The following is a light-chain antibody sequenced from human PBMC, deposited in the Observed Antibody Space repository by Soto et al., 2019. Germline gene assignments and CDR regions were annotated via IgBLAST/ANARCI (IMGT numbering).Light chain of an antibody. CDR1: QTISSW. Sequence: DIQMTQSPSTLSASVGDRVTIICRASQTISSWLAWYQQKPGKAPKLLIYKASTLKSGVPSRFSGRGSGTEFTLTISSLQPDDFATYYCQHYNSYSEAFGQGTKVDIK. CDR2: KAS. V-gene: IGKV1-5*03. CDR3: QHYNSYSEA. J-gene: IGKJ1*01.